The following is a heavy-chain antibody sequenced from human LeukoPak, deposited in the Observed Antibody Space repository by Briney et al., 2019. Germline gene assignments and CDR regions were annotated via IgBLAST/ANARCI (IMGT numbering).Heavy chain of an antibody. V-gene: IGHV4-4*02. D-gene: IGHD3-10*01. Sequence: SGTLSLTCAVSGGSISSSNWWSWVRQPPGKGLEWIGEIYHSGSTNYHPSLKSRVTISVDKSKNQFSLKLSSVTAADTAVYYCASLVFLWFGELLVDNWFDPWGQGTLVTVSP. CDR2: IYHSGST. CDR1: GGSISSSNW. J-gene: IGHJ5*02. CDR3: ASLVFLWFGELLVDNWFDP.